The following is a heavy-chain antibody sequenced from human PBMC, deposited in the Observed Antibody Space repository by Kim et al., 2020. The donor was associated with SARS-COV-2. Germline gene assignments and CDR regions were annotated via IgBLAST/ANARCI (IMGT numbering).Heavy chain of an antibody. V-gene: IGHV3-30*07. D-gene: IGHD3-10*01. CDR3: ARGNLGGFDL. CDR2: TKT. Sequence: TKTFYADSGRGRLTVSRDDAQNLLFLQMNDLTTDDTAVYFCARGNLGGFDLWGQGTVVTVSS. J-gene: IGHJ4*02.